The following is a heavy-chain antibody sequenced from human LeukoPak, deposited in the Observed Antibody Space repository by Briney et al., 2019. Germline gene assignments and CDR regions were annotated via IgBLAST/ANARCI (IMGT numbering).Heavy chain of an antibody. CDR2: IIPILGIA. CDR1: GGTFSSYA. D-gene: IGHD4-17*01. CDR3: ARDDYGDYVGFDY. Sequence: SVKVSCKASGGTFSSYAISWVRQAPGQGLEWMGRIIPILGIANYAQKFQGRVTITADKSTSTAYMELSSLRSEDTAVYYCARDDYGDYVGFDYWGQGTLVTVSS. V-gene: IGHV1-69*04. J-gene: IGHJ4*02.